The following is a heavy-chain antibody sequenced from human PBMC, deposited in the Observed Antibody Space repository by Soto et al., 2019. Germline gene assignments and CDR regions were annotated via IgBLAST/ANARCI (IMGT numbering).Heavy chain of an antibody. Sequence: WASVKVSCKASGYRFSNYAIHWVRQAPGQSLEWMGWVDGGNGDTVSSQKFQDRVTISRDASASTAYMELSSLTFEDSAVYYCARDKVGGSAYDFWGQGTLVTVSS. V-gene: IGHV1-3*01. D-gene: IGHD6-19*01. CDR1: GYRFSNYA. J-gene: IGHJ4*02. CDR3: ARDKVGGSAYDF. CDR2: VDGGNGDT.